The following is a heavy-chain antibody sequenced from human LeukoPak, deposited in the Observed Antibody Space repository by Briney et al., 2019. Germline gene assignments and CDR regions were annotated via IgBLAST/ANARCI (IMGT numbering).Heavy chain of an antibody. V-gene: IGHV1-24*01. J-gene: IGHJ4*02. CDR3: ATGHGIAVAGAYYFDH. Sequence: GASVKLSCKVSGYTLTELSMHWVRESPGEGLEWKGGFDPEDDETICAQKFQGRVTMTEDTSTDTAYMELSSLRSEDTAVYYCATGHGIAVAGAYYFDHWGQGTLVTVSS. CDR1: GYTLTELS. CDR2: FDPEDDET. D-gene: IGHD6-19*01.